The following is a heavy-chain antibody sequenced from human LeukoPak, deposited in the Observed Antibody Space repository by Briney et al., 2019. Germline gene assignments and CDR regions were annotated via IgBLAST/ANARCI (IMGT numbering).Heavy chain of an antibody. CDR3: ARYGSGSYSDDHFQH. D-gene: IGHD3-10*01. CDR1: GGSISGYY. Sequence: PSETLSLTCTVSGGSISGYYWSWIRQPPGKGLERIGFIYYSGSTKYNPSLKSRVTISVDTSKNQFSLKLTSVTAADTAVYYCARYGSGSYSDDHFQHWGQGTLVTVSS. CDR2: IYYSGST. V-gene: IGHV4-59*08. J-gene: IGHJ1*01.